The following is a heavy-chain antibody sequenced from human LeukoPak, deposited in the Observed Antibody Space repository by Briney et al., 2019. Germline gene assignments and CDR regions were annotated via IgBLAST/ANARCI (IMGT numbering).Heavy chain of an antibody. CDR3: ARDERVVPAAINSVWFGDPKGNAFDI. D-gene: IGHD2-2*01. V-gene: IGHV3-21*01. CDR1: GFTFSSYA. J-gene: IGHJ3*02. CDR2: ISSSSSYI. Sequence: GGSLRLPCAASGFTFSSYAMSWVRQAPGKGLEWVSSISSSSSYIYYADSVKGRFTISRDNAKNSLYLQMNSLRAEDTAVYYCARDERVVPAAINSVWFGDPKGNAFDIWGQGTMVTVSS.